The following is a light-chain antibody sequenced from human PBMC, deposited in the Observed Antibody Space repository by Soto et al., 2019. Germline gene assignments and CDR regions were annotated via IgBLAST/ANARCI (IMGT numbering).Light chain of an antibody. CDR1: SSDIGAYDY. Sequence: QSALTQPRSVSGSPGQSVTLSCTGASSDIGAYDYVSWYQQHPGKAPKLMIYDVTARPSGIPARFSGSKSGNTASLTISGLQAEDEADYYCCSYACPSISVLFGGGTKQTVL. J-gene: IGLJ2*01. V-gene: IGLV2-11*01. CDR3: CSYACPSISVL. CDR2: DVT.